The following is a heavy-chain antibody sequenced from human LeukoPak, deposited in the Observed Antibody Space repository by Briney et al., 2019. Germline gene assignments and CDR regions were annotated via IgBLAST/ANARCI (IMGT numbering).Heavy chain of an antibody. CDR1: GYTFTSYG. J-gene: IGHJ5*02. CDR2: ISAYNGNT. D-gene: IGHD5-18*01. Sequence: ASVNVSCKASGYTFTSYGISWVRQAPGQGLEWMGWISAYNGNTNYAQKLQGRVTMTTDTSTSTAYMELRSLRSDDTAVYYCARAGIQLWLSTFDPWGQGTLVTVSS. V-gene: IGHV1-18*01. CDR3: ARAGIQLWLSTFDP.